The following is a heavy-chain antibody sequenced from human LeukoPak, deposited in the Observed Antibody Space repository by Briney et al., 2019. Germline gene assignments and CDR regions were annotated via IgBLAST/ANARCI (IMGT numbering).Heavy chain of an antibody. V-gene: IGHV3-23*01. CDR3: AKEGGYNYGYLDS. CDR2: ISGSGDT. J-gene: IGHJ4*02. D-gene: IGHD5-18*01. CDR1: GFSYSSYA. Sequence: GGSLRLSCAVSGFSYSSYAMSWVRQAPGKGLEGVSTISGSGDTYYVDSVKGRFTISRDNSKNTLYLQMNSLRAEDPAVYYCAKEGGYNYGYLDSWGQGTLVTVSS.